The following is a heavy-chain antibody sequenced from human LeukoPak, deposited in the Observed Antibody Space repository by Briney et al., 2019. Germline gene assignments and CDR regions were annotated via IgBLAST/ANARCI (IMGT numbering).Heavy chain of an antibody. CDR1: GFTFSKHW. CDR3: ARATSYSNYGMDV. D-gene: IGHD4-11*01. CDR2: INSDGSST. V-gene: IGHV3-74*01. Sequence: GGSLRLSCAASGFTFSKHWTHWVRQVPGKGLVWVSRINSDGSSTSYADSVKGRFTISRDNAKNTLYLQMNSLRAEDTAVRYCARATSYSNYGMDVWGQGTTVTVSS. J-gene: IGHJ6*02.